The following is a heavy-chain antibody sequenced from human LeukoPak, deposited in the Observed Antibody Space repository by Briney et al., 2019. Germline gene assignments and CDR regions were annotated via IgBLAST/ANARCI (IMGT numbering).Heavy chain of an antibody. D-gene: IGHD3-22*01. CDR3: ARHGSVSSGALV. CDR1: GGSIGSYY. V-gene: IGHV4-59*08. Sequence: PSETLSLTCTVSGGSIGSYYWSWIRQPPGKGLEWIGYIFYSGSTNYNPSLKSRVTISVDTSKNQFSLKLSSVTAADTAVYYCARHGSVSSGALVWGQGTLVTVSS. CDR2: IFYSGST. J-gene: IGHJ4*02.